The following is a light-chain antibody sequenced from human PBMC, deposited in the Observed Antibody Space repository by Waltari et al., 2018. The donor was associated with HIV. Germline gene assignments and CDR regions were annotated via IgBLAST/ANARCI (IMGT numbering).Light chain of an antibody. CDR1: QDVATW. Sequence: DIQMTQSPSSVSASVGDRVTITCRASQDVATWLAWTQQRPGEAPRLLIYAASALQTGVPSRCSGDGSETDFTLTISNLQPEDFATYYCQQAYDFPPTFGQGTKVE. V-gene: IGKV1-12*01. J-gene: IGKJ1*01. CDR2: AAS. CDR3: QQAYDFPPT.